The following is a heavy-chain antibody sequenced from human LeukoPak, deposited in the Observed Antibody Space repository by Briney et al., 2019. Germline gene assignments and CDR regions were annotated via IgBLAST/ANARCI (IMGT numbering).Heavy chain of an antibody. V-gene: IGHV1-69*13. J-gene: IGHJ4*02. CDR3: ARVEEWLGNFDY. CDR1: GYTFTGYY. D-gene: IGHD6-19*01. Sequence: ASVKVSCKASGYTFTGYYMHWVRQAPGQGLEWMGGIIPIFGTANYAQKFQGRVTITADESTSTAYMELSSLRSEDTAVYYCARVEEWLGNFDYWGQGTLVTVSS. CDR2: IIPIFGTA.